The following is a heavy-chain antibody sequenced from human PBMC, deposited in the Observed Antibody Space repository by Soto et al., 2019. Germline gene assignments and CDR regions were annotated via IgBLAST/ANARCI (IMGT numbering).Heavy chain of an antibody. D-gene: IGHD3-3*01. CDR2: ISGSGGST. J-gene: IGHJ5*02. V-gene: IGHV3-23*01. CDR1: GFTFSSYA. Sequence: PGGSLRLSCAASGFTFSSYAMSWVRQAPGKGLEWVSAISGSGGSTYYADSVKGRFTMSRDNSKNTLYLQMNSLRAEDTAVYYCAKDTGYYDFWSGYSNWFDPWGQGTLVTVST. CDR3: AKDTGYYDFWSGYSNWFDP.